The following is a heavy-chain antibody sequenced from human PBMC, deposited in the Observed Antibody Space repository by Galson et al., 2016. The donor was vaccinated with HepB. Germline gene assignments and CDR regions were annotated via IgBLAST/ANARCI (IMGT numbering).Heavy chain of an antibody. Sequence: SLRLSCAASGSTFSGYNMDWVRQAPGKGLEWVSYISSGSSAIYYEDSVKGRFTISRDNAKNSLYLQMNSLRDEDTAIYFCARDGNHGYDMDYWGQGTLVTVSS. J-gene: IGHJ4*02. CDR3: ARDGNHGYDMDY. CDR2: ISSGSSAI. V-gene: IGHV3-48*02. D-gene: IGHD1-14*01. CDR1: GSTFSGYN.